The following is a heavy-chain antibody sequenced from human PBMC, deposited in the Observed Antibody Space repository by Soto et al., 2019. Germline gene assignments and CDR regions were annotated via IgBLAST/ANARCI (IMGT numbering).Heavy chain of an antibody. Sequence: ESGPTLVYHTQPLRLNCSFSGFSLSSSGVRVGWIREPPGKALEWLALIYWNDDKRYSPSLKSRLTITKDTSKNQVVLTMTNMDPVDTATDFCAHSVTYYDVSSCDYWFDPGGQGTLVTVSS. CDR3: AHSVTYYDVSSCDYWFDP. CDR2: IYWNDDK. J-gene: IGHJ5*02. D-gene: IGHD3-22*01. CDR1: GFSLSSSGVR. V-gene: IGHV2-5*01.